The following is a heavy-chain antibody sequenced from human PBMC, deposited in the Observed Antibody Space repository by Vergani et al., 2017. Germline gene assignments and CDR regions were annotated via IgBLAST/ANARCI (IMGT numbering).Heavy chain of an antibody. CDR1: GFNFREFS. J-gene: IGHJ6*03. V-gene: IGHV3-21*06. Sequence: VQLVESGGGLVKPGGSLRLSCAASGFNFREFSMSWVRPAPGKGLEWVAFIGFSGPYIHYADSVKGRFIISRDNTNNSLFLQVRSLRAEVAAVYYCAIGQWGFYDYMDVWGKGSTVTVAS. CDR2: IGFSGPYI. CDR3: AIGQWGFYDYMDV. D-gene: IGHD2-15*01.